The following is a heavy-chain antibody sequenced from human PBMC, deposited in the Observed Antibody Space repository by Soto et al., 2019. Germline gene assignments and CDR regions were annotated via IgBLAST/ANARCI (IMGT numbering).Heavy chain of an antibody. J-gene: IGHJ4*02. CDR2: ISSSSSTI. V-gene: IGHV3-48*01. Sequence: PGGSLRLSCAASGFTFSSYSMNWVRQAPGKGLEWVSYISSSSSTIYYADSVKGRFTISRDNAKNSLYLQMNSLRAEDTAVYYCAREGDDSSGQFDDWGQGTLVTVSS. CDR3: AREGDDSSGQFDD. CDR1: GFTFSSYS. D-gene: IGHD3-22*01.